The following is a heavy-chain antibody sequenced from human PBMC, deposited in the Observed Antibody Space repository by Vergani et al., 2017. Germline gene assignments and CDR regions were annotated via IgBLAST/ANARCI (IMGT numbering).Heavy chain of an antibody. CDR3: TRGWYYDSIAYWAY. CDR2: INPSGGST. CDR1: GYTFNSHY. J-gene: IGHJ4*02. D-gene: IGHD3-22*01. Sequence: QVQLVQPGTELKKPGASVKISCKASGYTFNSHYIHWVRQAPGQGLEWMGTINPSGGSTTYAQKFQGRVTMTRDTSTSTVYMELNSLRTEDTAVYYCTRGWYYDSIAYWAYWGQGTLVTVSS. V-gene: IGHV1-46*02.